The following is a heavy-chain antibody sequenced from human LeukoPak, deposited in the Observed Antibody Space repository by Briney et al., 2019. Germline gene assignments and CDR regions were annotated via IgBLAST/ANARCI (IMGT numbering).Heavy chain of an antibody. CDR1: GYSISSGYY. CDR3: ARTYNWNHGRYYFEY. Sequence: PSETLSLTCAVSGYSISSGYYWAWIRQPPGKGLEWIGSIYHSGSTYYNPSLKSRVTISVDTSKNQFSLKLSPVTAADTAVYYYARTYNWNHGRYYFEYWGQGTLVTVSS. CDR2: IYHSGST. J-gene: IGHJ4*02. D-gene: IGHD1-14*01. V-gene: IGHV4-38-2*01.